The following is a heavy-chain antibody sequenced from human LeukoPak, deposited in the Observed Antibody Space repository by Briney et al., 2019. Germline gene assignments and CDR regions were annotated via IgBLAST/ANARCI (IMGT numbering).Heavy chain of an antibody. J-gene: IGHJ4*01. CDR3: ARAEYYYGSGSYYPHDY. CDR2: INPSGGST. CDR1: GYTFTSYY. D-gene: IGHD3-10*01. V-gene: IGHV1-46*01. Sequence: ASVKVSCKASGYTFTSYYMHWVRQAPGQGLEWMGIINPSGGSTSYAQKFQGRVTMTRDMSTSTVYVELSSLRSEDTAVYYCARAEYYYGSGSYYPHDYWGQGTLVTVPS.